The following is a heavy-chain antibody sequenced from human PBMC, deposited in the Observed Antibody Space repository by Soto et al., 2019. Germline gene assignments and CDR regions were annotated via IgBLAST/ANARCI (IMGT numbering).Heavy chain of an antibody. V-gene: IGHV1-69*01. CDR3: AREKITPYSWFDP. Sequence: QVQLVQSGAEVKKPGSSVKVSCKASGGTFSNYAISWVRQAPGQGLEWMGGILPIFGTANYAQKFQGRVTITADESTSTAYRELSSLRSEDTAVYYCAREKITPYSWFDPWGQGILVTVSS. J-gene: IGHJ5*02. D-gene: IGHD2-15*01. CDR1: GGTFSNYA. CDR2: ILPIFGTA.